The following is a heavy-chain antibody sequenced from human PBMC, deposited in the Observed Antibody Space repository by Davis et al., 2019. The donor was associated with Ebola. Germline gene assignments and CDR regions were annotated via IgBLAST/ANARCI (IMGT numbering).Heavy chain of an antibody. Sequence: GESLKISCAASGFTFSSYWMSWIRQAPGKGLEWVSYISSSGSTIYYADSVKGRFTISRDNAKNTLYLQMNSLRAEDTAVYYCARDPLGNYYDSYGMDVWGQGTTVTVSS. CDR3: ARDPLGNYYDSYGMDV. CDR2: ISSSGSTI. D-gene: IGHD3-16*01. V-gene: IGHV3-11*04. J-gene: IGHJ6*02. CDR1: GFTFSSYW.